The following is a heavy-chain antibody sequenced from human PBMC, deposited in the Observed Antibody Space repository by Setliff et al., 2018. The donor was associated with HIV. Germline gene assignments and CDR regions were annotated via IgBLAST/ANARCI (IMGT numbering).Heavy chain of an antibody. CDR3: ARESMLRGLRHAVDI. J-gene: IGHJ3*02. CDR2: IYYIGGA. V-gene: IGHV4-34*09. Sequence: KASETLSLTCAVYGGSFSGYYWSWIRQPPGKGLQWIGYIYYIGGAYYNPSLKSRVTISLDTSKNHFSLNLSSVTAADTAVYYCARESMLRGLRHAVDIWGQGTMVTVSS. CDR1: GGSFSGYY. D-gene: IGHD3-10*01.